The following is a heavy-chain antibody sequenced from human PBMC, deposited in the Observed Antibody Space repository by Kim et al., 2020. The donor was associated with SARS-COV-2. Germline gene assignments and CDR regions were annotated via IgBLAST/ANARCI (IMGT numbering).Heavy chain of an antibody. Sequence: ASVKVSCKASGYTFTSYGISWVRQAPGQGLEWMGWISAYNGNTNYAQKLQGRVTMTTDTSTSTAYMELRSLRSDDTAVYYCARDGYNSTYYYDSSGYYYLFFRAYGMDVWGQGTTVTVSS. CDR1: GYTFTSYG. D-gene: IGHD3-22*01. CDR3: ARDGYNSTYYYDSSGYYYLFFRAYGMDV. CDR2: ISAYNGNT. V-gene: IGHV1-18*01. J-gene: IGHJ6*02.